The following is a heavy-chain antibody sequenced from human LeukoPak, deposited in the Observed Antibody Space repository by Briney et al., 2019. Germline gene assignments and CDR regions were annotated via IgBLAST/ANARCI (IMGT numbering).Heavy chain of an antibody. CDR3: ATYYYDSSGYYYFDY. CDR2: IYNSGRT. D-gene: IGHD3-22*01. CDR1: GGSISSYY. J-gene: IGHJ4*02. V-gene: IGHV4-59*08. Sequence: NSSETLSLTCTVSGGSISSYYWSWVRQPPGKGLEWIGYIYNSGRTNYNPSLKSRVTISVDTSKNQFSLKLSSVTAADTAVYYCATYYYDSSGYYYFDYWGQGTLVTVSS.